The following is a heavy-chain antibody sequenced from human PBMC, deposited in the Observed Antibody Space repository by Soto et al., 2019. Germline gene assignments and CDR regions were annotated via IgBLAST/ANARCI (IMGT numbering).Heavy chain of an antibody. V-gene: IGHV2-5*02. J-gene: IGHJ4*02. CDR1: GFSLSTSRVG. D-gene: IGHD1-26*01. CDR2: IYWEDAK. CDR3: AHAYGGRSLY. Sequence: QITLKESGPTLVKPTQTLTLTCTFSGFSLSTSRVGVGWIRQPPGKALEWLAVIYWEDAKTYRPSLKSRLTITKDPSKNQVALTMTNMAPVDTATYYCAHAYGGRSLYWGQGTLVTVSS.